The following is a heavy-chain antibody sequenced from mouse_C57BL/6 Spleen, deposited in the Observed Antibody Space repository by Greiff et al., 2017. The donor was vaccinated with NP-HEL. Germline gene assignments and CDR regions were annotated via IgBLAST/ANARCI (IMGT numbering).Heavy chain of an antibody. V-gene: IGHV1-82*01. CDR2: IYPGDGDT. CDR3: ARGNPHYYAMED. D-gene: IGHD2-1*01. CDR1: GYAFSSSW. J-gene: IGHJ4*01. Sequence: VQLQQSGPELVKPGASVKISCKASGYAFSSSWMNWVKQRPGKGLEWIGRIYPGDGDTNYNGKFKGKATLTADKSSSTAYMHISSLTSEDSAVYVYARGNPHYYAMEDWGQGASVTVSS.